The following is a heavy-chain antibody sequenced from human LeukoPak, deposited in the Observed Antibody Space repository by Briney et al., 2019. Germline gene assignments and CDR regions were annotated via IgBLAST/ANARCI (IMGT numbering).Heavy chain of an antibody. CDR2: IDPSDSYT. CDR1: GYSFTSYW. Sequence: GESLKISCKGSGYSFTSYWISWVRQMPGKGLEWMGRIDPSDSYTNYSPSFQGHVTISADKSISTAYLQWSSLKASDTAMYYCARQVGYDILTGYYNWFDPGAREPWSPSPQ. V-gene: IGHV5-10-1*01. D-gene: IGHD3-9*01. CDR3: ARQVGYDILTGYYNWFDP. J-gene: IGHJ5*02.